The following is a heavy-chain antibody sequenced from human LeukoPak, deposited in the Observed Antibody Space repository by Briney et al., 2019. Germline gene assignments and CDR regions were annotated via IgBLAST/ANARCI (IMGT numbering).Heavy chain of an antibody. CDR2: ISGSGTNI. V-gene: IGHV3-48*02. CDR1: GFTFSSYN. D-gene: IGHD3/OR15-3a*01. J-gene: IGHJ4*02. CDR3: ARDSFGLYYFDY. Sequence: GGSLRLSCAASGFTFSSYNMNWVRQAPGKGLEWVSFISGSGTNIYYADSVKGRFTISRDNAKNSLYLQMNSLRDEDTAVYYCARDSFGLYYFDYWGQGTLVTVSS.